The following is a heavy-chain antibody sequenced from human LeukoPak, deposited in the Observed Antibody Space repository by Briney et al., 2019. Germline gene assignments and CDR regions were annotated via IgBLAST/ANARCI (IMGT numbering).Heavy chain of an antibody. V-gene: IGHV3-21*01. CDR1: GFSFSSYN. J-gene: IGHJ4*02. D-gene: IGHD3-10*01. Sequence: GGSLRLSCAASGFSFSSYNMNWVRLAPGKGLEWVSSITSSSSYTFYADSVKGRFTISRDNAKNSLDLQMNSLRAEDTAVYYCAIRGSPMVRNYWGQGTLVAVSS. CDR3: AIRGSPMVRNY. CDR2: ITSSSSYT.